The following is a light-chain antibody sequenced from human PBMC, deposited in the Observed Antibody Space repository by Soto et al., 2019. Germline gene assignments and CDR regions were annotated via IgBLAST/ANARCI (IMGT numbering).Light chain of an antibody. CDR2: GAS. Sequence: EIVLPQSPGTLSLSPGERATLSCRASESISSSFLAWFQQKRGQAPRLLIFGASSRATGIPDRFSGSGSGTDFTLTINSLEPEDFAVYYCQQRSYPITFGQGTRLEIK. CDR3: QQRSYPIT. CDR1: ESISSSF. V-gene: IGKV3-20*01. J-gene: IGKJ5*01.